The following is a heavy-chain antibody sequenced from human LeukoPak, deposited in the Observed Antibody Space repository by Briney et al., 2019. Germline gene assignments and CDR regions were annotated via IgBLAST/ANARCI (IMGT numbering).Heavy chain of an antibody. CDR1: GGSISSGDYY. J-gene: IGHJ4*02. Sequence: PSETLSLTCTVSGGSISSGDYYWSWIRQPPGKGLEWIGYIYYSGSTYYNPSLKSRVTISVDTSKNQFSLKLSSVTAAVTAVYYCAGSVDTAMVTFDYWGQGTLVTVSS. V-gene: IGHV4-30-4*01. CDR2: IYYSGST. D-gene: IGHD5-18*01. CDR3: AGSVDTAMVTFDY.